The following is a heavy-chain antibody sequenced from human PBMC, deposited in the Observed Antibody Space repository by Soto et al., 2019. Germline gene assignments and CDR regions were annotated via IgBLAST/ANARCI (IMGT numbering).Heavy chain of an antibody. CDR1: GYTFTNYG. Sequence: ASVKVSCKASGYTFTNYGISWVRQAPGQRHEWKGWINVYNDNTKYAQKVQGRVTTTTDTSTSTAYMELRSLRSDDTAVYYCARGVGSGSYYNQYNWFDPWGQGTLVTVSS. V-gene: IGHV1-18*01. CDR2: INVYNDNT. J-gene: IGHJ5*02. CDR3: ARGVGSGSYYNQYNWFDP. D-gene: IGHD3-10*01.